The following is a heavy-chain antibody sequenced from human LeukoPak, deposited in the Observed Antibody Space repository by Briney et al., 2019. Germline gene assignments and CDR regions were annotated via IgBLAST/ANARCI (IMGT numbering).Heavy chain of an antibody. CDR2: IYYSGST. CDR1: GGSISSYY. J-gene: IGHJ4*02. V-gene: IGHV4-59*01. Sequence: SETLSLTCTVSGGSISSYYWSWIRQPPGKGLEWIGYIYYSGSTNYNPSLKSRVTISVDTSKNQFSLKLSSVTAADTAVYYCARGTKWELLNFDYWGQGTLVTVSS. D-gene: IGHD1-26*01. CDR3: ARGTKWELLNFDY.